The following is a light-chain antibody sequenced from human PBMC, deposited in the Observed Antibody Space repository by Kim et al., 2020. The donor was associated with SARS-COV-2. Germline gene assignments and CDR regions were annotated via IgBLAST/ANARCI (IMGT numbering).Light chain of an antibody. CDR3: QAWDSGVWV. J-gene: IGLJ3*02. CDR2: RDS. CDR1: KLGDKY. Sequence: SYELTQPPSVSVSPGQTASITCSGDKLGDKYACWYQRKPGQSPVLVIYRDSKRPSGIPDRISGSNSGNTATLTISGTQAMDEADYYCQAWDSGVWVFGGG. V-gene: IGLV3-1*01.